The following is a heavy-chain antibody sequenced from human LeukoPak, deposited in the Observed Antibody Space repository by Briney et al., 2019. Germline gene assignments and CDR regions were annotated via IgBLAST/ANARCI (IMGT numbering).Heavy chain of an antibody. Sequence: PGGSLRLSCAASGFTFSSYGMHWVRQAPGKGLEWVAFIRYDGSNKYYADSVKGRFTISRDNSKNTLYLQMNSLRAEDTAVYYCAMELFGESSNLHYYYYYYMDVWGKGTTVTISS. CDR1: GFTFSSYG. D-gene: IGHD3-10*01. CDR2: IRYDGSNK. J-gene: IGHJ6*03. V-gene: IGHV3-30*02. CDR3: AMELFGESSNLHYYYYYYMDV.